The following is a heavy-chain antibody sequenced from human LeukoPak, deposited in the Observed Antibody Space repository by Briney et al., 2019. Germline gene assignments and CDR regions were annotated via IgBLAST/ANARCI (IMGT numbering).Heavy chain of an antibody. V-gene: IGHV3-33*01. CDR2: IWYEGSNK. D-gene: IGHD3-16*02. J-gene: IGHJ3*02. CDR3: ARELYDYVWGSYRAHDAFDI. Sequence: PGRSLRLSCAASGFTFSSYGMHWLRQAPGKGLEGVAVIWYEGSNKYYAYSVKGRFTISGDNTKNTLYLQMNSLRAEDTAVYYCARELYDYVWGSYRAHDAFDIWGQGTMVTVSS. CDR1: GFTFSSYG.